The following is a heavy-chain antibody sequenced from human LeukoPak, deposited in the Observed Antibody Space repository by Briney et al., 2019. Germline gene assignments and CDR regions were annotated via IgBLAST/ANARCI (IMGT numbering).Heavy chain of an antibody. V-gene: IGHV1-69*04. Sequence: SVKVSCKASGYTFTSYGISWVRQAPGQGLEWMGRIIPILGIANYAQKFQGRVTITADKSTSTAYMELSSLRSEDTAVYYCARGAQSPWIQLWPFDYWGQGTLVTVSS. D-gene: IGHD5-18*01. CDR1: GYTFTSYG. J-gene: IGHJ4*02. CDR3: ARGAQSPWIQLWPFDY. CDR2: IIPILGIA.